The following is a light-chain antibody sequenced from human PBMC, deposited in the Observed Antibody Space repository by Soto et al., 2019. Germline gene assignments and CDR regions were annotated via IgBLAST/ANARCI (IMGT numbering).Light chain of an antibody. CDR1: QSVSSSC. J-gene: IGKJ5*01. CDR3: QQYGSSPPIT. Sequence: EIVLPQSPGTLSLSPGERATLSCRASQSVSSSCLAWYQQKPGQAPRLLIYGASSRATGIPDRFSGSVSGTDFTLTISRLEPEDFAVYYCQQYGSSPPITFGQGTRLEIK. V-gene: IGKV3-20*01. CDR2: GAS.